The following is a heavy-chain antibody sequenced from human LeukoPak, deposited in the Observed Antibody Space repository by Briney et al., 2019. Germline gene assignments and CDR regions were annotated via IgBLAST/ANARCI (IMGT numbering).Heavy chain of an antibody. Sequence: GGSLRLSCAAFGFTFSSYWMHWVRQAPGKGLVWVSRIDTDGSNTAYADSVKGRFTISRDNAKNSLYLQMNSLRAEDTALYYCAKRRSSTTGSPFDCWGQGTLVAVSS. CDR1: GFTFSSYW. CDR3: AKRRSSTTGSPFDC. V-gene: IGHV3-74*01. D-gene: IGHD1-1*01. CDR2: IDTDGSNT. J-gene: IGHJ4*02.